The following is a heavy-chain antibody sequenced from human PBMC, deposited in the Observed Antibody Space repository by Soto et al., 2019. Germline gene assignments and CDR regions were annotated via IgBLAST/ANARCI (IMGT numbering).Heavy chain of an antibody. CDR2: INHSGST. CDR1: GGSFSGYY. J-gene: IGHJ4*02. V-gene: IGHV4-34*01. CDR3: ARGVPYYYDSSGLFDY. D-gene: IGHD3-22*01. Sequence: TSETLSLTCAVYGGSFSGYYWSWIRQPPGKGLEWIGEINHSGSTNYNPSLKSRVTISVDTSKNQFSLKLSSVTAADTAVYYCARGVPYYYDSSGLFDYWGQGTLVTVSS.